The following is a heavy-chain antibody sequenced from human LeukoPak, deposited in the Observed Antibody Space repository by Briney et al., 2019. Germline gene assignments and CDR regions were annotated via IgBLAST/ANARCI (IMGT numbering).Heavy chain of an antibody. CDR2: IYHSGST. J-gene: IGHJ4*02. D-gene: IGHD3-10*01. Sequence: SETLSLTCTVSGYSISSGYYWGWIRQPPGKGLEWIGSIYHSGSTYYNPSLKSRVTISVDTSKNQFSLKLSSVTAADTAVYYCARVRHYYYGSGGGYFDYWGQGTLVTVSS. CDR3: ARVRHYYYGSGGGYFDY. CDR1: GYSISSGYY. V-gene: IGHV4-38-2*02.